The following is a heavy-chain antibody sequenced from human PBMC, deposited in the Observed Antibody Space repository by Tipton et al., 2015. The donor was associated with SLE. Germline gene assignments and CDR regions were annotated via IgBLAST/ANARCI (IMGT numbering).Heavy chain of an antibody. J-gene: IGHJ4*02. D-gene: IGHD3-9*01. Sequence: TLSLTCDVDGGSFSGYYWTWIRQAPGKGLEWVGGVKPSGGTRYNPSLKSRVTVSLDTSKNQFSLKLTSVTAADTALYYCAIDPATGYFDYWGQGTLVTVSS. CDR2: VKPSGGT. V-gene: IGHV4-34*01. CDR3: AIDPATGYFDY. CDR1: GGSFSGYY.